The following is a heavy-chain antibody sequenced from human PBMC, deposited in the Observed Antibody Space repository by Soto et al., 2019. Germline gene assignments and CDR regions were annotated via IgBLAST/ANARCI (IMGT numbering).Heavy chain of an antibody. CDR2: IYWNDEQ. Sequence: QITLKESGPTLVKPTQTLTLTCTFSGFSLTSGVVGVGWIRQPPGEALEWLALIYWNDEQYYNPSLRNRLTITMDTSKNQVDLTMPNMDPVDTATYYCAHRLPGPSGYDVWGQGTTVTVSS. CDR1: GFSLTSGVVG. J-gene: IGHJ6*02. CDR3: AHRLPGPSGYDV. V-gene: IGHV2-5*01. D-gene: IGHD6-13*01.